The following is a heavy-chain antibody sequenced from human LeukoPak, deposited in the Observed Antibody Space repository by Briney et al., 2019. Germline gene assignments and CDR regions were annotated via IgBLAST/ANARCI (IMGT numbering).Heavy chain of an antibody. D-gene: IGHD4-23*01. CDR3: ARRDSSGGNPVLDY. CDR1: GGSIGSSTSY. V-gene: IGHV4-39*01. CDR2: VFHSGTT. Sequence: PSETLSLTCAVSGGSIGSSTSYWGWIRQPPGKGLEWIRSVFHSGTTYYNPSLKSRITISVDTSKNQFSLRLSSVTAADTAVYYCARRDSSGGNPVLDYWGQGTLVTVSS. J-gene: IGHJ4*02.